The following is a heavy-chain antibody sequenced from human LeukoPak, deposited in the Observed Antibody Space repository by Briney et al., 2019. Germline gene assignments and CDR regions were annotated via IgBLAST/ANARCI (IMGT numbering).Heavy chain of an antibody. CDR3: ARPPQLIGAAGTYNWFDS. D-gene: IGHD6-13*01. CDR1: GGTFSNYA. V-gene: IGHV1-69*04. J-gene: IGHJ5*01. CDR2: IIPIVGIT. Sequence: SVKVSCKASGGTFSNYAISWVRQAPGQGLEWMGRIIPIVGITNYAQKVRGRVTITADKLTSTAYMELSSLRSEDTAVYYCARPPQLIGAAGTYNWFDSWGQGTLVTVSS.